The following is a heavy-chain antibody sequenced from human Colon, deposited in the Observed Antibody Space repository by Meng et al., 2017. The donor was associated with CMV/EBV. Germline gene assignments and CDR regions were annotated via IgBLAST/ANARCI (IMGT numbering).Heavy chain of an antibody. CDR1: ASLSCCSSS. V-gene: IGHV4-30-2*06. J-gene: IGHJ4*02. CDR3: TRDHGDVFNDYYFQN. CDR2: LRPSGSP. D-gene: IGHD5-24*01. Sequence: ASLSCCSSSLCCLPPSPRKGLGLVGYLRPSGSPYYNPSLKSRVTMSLDKSKNQFFLHLSSVTAADTAVYYCTRDHGDVFNDYYFQNWGQGILVTVSS.